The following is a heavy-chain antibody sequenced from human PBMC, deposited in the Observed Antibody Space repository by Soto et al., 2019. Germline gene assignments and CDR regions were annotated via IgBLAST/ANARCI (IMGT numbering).Heavy chain of an antibody. CDR3: VKESGYPLLYYVDY. V-gene: IGHV3-23*01. Sequence: EVQLLESGGGLVQPGGSLRLSCAASGFTFSSYAMSWVRQAPGKGLEWVSGMSGDGGRTNYADSVKGRFTISRDNSKNTLYLQMNSLRAEDTAVYYCVKESGYPLLYYVDYWGQGTLVTVSS. CDR1: GFTFSSYA. J-gene: IGHJ4*02. CDR2: MSGDGGRT. D-gene: IGHD1-26*01.